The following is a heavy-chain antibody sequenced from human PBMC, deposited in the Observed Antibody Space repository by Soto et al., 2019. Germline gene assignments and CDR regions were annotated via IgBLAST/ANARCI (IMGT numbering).Heavy chain of an antibody. Sequence: SETLSLTCAVSGYSISSGYYWGWIRQPPGKGLEWIGSIYHSGSTYYNPSLKSRVTISVDTSKNQFSLRLTSVAAADTAVYYCARVDSSSGFDYWGQGTLVTVSS. J-gene: IGHJ4*02. CDR1: GYSISSGYY. CDR3: ARVDSSSGFDY. D-gene: IGHD6-6*01. V-gene: IGHV4-38-2*01. CDR2: IYHSGST.